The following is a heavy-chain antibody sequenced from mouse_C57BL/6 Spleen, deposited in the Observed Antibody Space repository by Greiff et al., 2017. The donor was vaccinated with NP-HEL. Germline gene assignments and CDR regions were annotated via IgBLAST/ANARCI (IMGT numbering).Heavy chain of an antibody. CDR3: ASETGTWDYAMDY. CDR2: ISSGSSTI. V-gene: IGHV5-17*01. J-gene: IGHJ4*01. Sequence: EVQGVESGGGLVKPGGSLKLSCAASGFTFSDYGMHWVRQAPEKGLEWVAYISSGSSTIYYADTVKGRFTISRDNAKNTLFLQMTSLRSEDTAMYYCASETGTWDYAMDYWGQRTSVTVSS. D-gene: IGHD4-1*01. CDR1: GFTFSDYG.